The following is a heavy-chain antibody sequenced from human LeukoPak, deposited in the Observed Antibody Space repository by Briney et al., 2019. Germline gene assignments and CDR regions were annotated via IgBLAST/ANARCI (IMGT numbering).Heavy chain of an antibody. D-gene: IGHD5-12*01. V-gene: IGHV3-48*01. CDR3: ARDIRGYSGYDYSGGYYYGMDV. J-gene: IGHJ6*02. Sequence: GGSLRLSCAAPGFTFSSYSMNSVCQAPGKGLEWVSYISSSSSTIYYADSVKGRFTISRDNAKNSLYLQMNSLRAEDTAVYYCARDIRGYSGYDYSGGYYYGMDVWGQGTTVTVSS. CDR1: GFTFSSYS. CDR2: ISSSSSTI.